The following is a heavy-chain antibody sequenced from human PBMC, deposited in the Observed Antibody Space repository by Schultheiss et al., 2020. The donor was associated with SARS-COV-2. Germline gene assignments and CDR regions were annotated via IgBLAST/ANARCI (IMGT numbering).Heavy chain of an antibody. V-gene: IGHV3-30*06. D-gene: IGHD5-12*01. CDR2: ISYDGSNK. CDR3: ARGNLREDY. Sequence: GGSLRLSCAASGFTFSSYDMHWVRQAPGKGLEWVAVISYDGSNKYYADSVKGRFTISRDNSKNTLYLQMNSLRAEDTAVYFCARGNLREDYWGQGTLVTVSS. CDR1: GFTFSSYD. J-gene: IGHJ4*02.